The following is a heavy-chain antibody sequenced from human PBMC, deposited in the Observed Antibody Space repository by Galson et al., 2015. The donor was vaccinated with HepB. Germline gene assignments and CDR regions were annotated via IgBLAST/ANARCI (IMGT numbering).Heavy chain of an antibody. CDR2: ISSYSHTT. J-gene: IGHJ4*02. Sequence: SLRLSCAASGFTFTGYPMHWVRQAPGKGLEWPSYISSYSHTTYYADSVKGRFPISRGNATSSLHLQMNSLRAEDSAVYYCVREVRNGWYYFDYWGPGAQVTVSS. CDR3: VREVRNGWYYFDY. V-gene: IGHV3-48*04. D-gene: IGHD6-19*01. CDR1: GFTFTGYP.